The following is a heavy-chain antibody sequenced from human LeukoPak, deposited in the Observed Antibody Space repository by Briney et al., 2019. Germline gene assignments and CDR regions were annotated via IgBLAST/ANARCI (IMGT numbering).Heavy chain of an antibody. CDR3: AREVEIGGYDSSGCIGY. J-gene: IGHJ4*02. D-gene: IGHD3-22*01. V-gene: IGHV3-33*01. Sequence: PGRSLRLSCAASGFTFSSYGMHWVRQAPGKGLEWVAVIWYDGSNKYYADSVKGRFTISRDNSKNTLYLQMNSLRAEDTAVYYCAREVEIGGYDSSGCIGYWGQGTLVTVSS. CDR2: IWYDGSNK. CDR1: GFTFSSYG.